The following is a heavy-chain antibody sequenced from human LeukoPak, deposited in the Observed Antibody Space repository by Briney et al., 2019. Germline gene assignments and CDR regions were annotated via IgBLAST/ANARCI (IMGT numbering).Heavy chain of an antibody. D-gene: IGHD6-13*01. CDR3: ARGSSWPLID. V-gene: IGHV4-4*07. CDR1: GVSVTTYY. CDR2: IYTGGST. Sequence: SETLSLTCTVSGVSVTTYYWSWIRQPAGKGLEWIGRIYTGGSTNYNPSLKSRVTMSLDTSKNQFSLKLTSVTAADTAVYYCARGSSWPLIDWGQGTLVTVSS. J-gene: IGHJ4*02.